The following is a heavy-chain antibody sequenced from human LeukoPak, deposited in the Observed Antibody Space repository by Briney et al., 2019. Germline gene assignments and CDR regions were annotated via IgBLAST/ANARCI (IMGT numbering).Heavy chain of an antibody. V-gene: IGHV3-48*04. J-gene: IGHJ4*02. Sequence: GGSLRLSCAASGFTFSLFGMTWVRQAPGKGLEWISYISTSRRTINYADSVKGRFTISRDNAKNSLYLQMNNLRAEDTAVYYCARDGDSGGYYYGPFDNWGQGTLVTVSS. CDR3: ARDGDSGGYYYGPFDN. CDR2: ISTSRRTI. CDR1: GFTFSLFG. D-gene: IGHD3-22*01.